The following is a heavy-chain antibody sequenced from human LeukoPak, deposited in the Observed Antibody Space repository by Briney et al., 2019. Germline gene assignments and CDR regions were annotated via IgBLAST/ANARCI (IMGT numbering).Heavy chain of an antibody. CDR2: IYYSGST. CDR1: GPSISSGDYY. D-gene: IGHD7-27*01. J-gene: IGHJ4*02. CDR3: ARVTKLGILVDY. Sequence: SSQTLSLTCTVSGPSISSGDYYWSWLRQPPGKGLEWIGYIYYSGSTYYNPSLKSRVTISVDTSKNQFSLKLSSVTAADTAVYYCARVTKLGILVDYWGQGTLVTVSS. V-gene: IGHV4-30-4*01.